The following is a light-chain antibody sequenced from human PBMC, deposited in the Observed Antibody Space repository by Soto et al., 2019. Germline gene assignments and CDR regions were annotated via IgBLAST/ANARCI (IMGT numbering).Light chain of an antibody. Sequence: QSALTQPASVSGSPGQSITISCTGTSSDVGNYNLVSWYQQHPDKAPKVMIYEVTKRPAGVSNRFSASKSGNTASLTISGLQAEDEADDYCCSYGGSGAYVFGTGTKLTVL. J-gene: IGLJ1*01. CDR2: EVT. V-gene: IGLV2-23*02. CDR3: CSYGGSGAYV. CDR1: SSDVGNYNL.